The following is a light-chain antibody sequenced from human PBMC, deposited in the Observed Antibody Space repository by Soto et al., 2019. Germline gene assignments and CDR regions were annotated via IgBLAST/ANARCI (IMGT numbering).Light chain of an antibody. Sequence: ETVFSQSPGTLPLSPGDRGTFPWRASQSFSIRYLAWYQQKPGQAPRLLIYDASTRATGIPDRFSGSGSGTDFTLTISRLEIEDFAVYYCQQYVSSPLSITFCQGTRLDIK. CDR1: QSFSIRY. CDR2: DAS. J-gene: IGKJ5*01. CDR3: QQYVSSPLSIT. V-gene: IGKV3-20*01.